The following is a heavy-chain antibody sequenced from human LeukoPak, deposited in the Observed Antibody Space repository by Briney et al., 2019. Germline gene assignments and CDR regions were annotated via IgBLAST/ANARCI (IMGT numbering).Heavy chain of an antibody. J-gene: IGHJ4*02. CDR2: INPSGGST. CDR3: AREPDCGGDCLYYFDY. Sequence: ASVKVSRKASGYTFTSYYMHWVRQAPGQGLEWMGIINPSGGSTSYAQKFQGRVTMTRDTSTSTVYMELSSLRSEDTAVYYCAREPDCGGDCLYYFDYGGQGTLVTVSS. CDR1: GYTFTSYY. D-gene: IGHD2-21*02. V-gene: IGHV1-46*01.